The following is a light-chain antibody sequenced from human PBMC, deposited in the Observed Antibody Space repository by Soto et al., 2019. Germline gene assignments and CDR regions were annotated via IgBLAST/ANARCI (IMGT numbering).Light chain of an antibody. J-gene: IGLJ3*02. CDR2: EVS. V-gene: IGLV2-14*01. Sequence: QSALTQPASVSGSPGQSITISCTGTSSDVGDYNYVSWYQQHPGKAPKLMIYEVSNRPSGVSNRFSGSKSGNTASLTISGLQAEDEADYYCSSYTSSNTGVFGGGTKVTVL. CDR1: SSDVGDYNY. CDR3: SSYTSSNTGV.